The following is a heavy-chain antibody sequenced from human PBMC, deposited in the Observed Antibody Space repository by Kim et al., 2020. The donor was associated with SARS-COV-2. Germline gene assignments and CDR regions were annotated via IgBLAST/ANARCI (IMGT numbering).Heavy chain of an antibody. V-gene: IGHV3-30*18. CDR1: GFTFSSYG. D-gene: IGHD5-18*01. Sequence: GGSLRLSCAASGFTFSSYGMHWVRQAPGKGLEWVAVISYDGSNKYYADSVKGRFTISRDNSKNTLYLQMNSLRAEDTAVYYCAKGQGRVTGAFDPWGQGTLVTVSS. CDR2: ISYDGSNK. CDR3: AKGQGRVTGAFDP. J-gene: IGHJ5*02.